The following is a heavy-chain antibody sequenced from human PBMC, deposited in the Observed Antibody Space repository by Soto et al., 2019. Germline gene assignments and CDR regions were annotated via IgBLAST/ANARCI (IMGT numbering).Heavy chain of an antibody. D-gene: IGHD2-15*01. Sequence: TLSLTCTVSGGSISSGGYYWSWIRQHPGKGLEWIGYIYYSGSTYSNPSLKSRVTISRDTSKNQFSLKLTSVTAADTALYYCGKVLVGATGHTDSDSWGPGTLVTVSS. CDR2: IYYSGST. V-gene: IGHV4-31*03. J-gene: IGHJ4*02. CDR1: GGSISSGGYY. CDR3: GKVLVGATGHTDSDS.